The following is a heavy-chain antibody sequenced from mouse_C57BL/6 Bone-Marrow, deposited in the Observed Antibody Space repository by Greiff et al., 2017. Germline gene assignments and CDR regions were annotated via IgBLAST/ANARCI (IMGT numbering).Heavy chain of an antibody. J-gene: IGHJ2*01. CDR2: INPNNGGT. CDR3: ARNYYGSSYYFDY. Sequence: EVKVVESGPELVKPGASVKIPCKASGYTFTDYNMDWVKQSHGKSLEWIGDINPNNGGTIYNQKFKGKATLTVDKSSSTAYMELRSLTSEDTAVYYCARNYYGSSYYFDYWGQGTTLTVSS. CDR1: GYTFTDYN. D-gene: IGHD1-1*01. V-gene: IGHV1-18*01.